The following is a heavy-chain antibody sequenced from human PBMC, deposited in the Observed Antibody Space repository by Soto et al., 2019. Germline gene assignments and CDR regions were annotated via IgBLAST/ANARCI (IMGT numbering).Heavy chain of an antibody. CDR1: LGSVNTADYF. D-gene: IGHD2-15*01. CDR3: ASVVVGATRQSGSDH. V-gene: IGHV4-39*02. CDR2: IHSSGGT. J-gene: IGHJ4*02. Sequence: QLQESGPGLVKPSETLSLTCTVSLGSVNTADYFWAWIRQPPGKGLEFIGSIHSSGGTFYSPSLKSRVSISIDKSNNHCYLRLTSVTAGDTAVYFCASVVVGATRQSGSDHWGQGTLVTVS.